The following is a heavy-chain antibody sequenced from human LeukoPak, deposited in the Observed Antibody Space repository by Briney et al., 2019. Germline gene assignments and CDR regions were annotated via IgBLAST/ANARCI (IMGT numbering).Heavy chain of an antibody. V-gene: IGHV3-7*01. CDR2: IKQDGSEK. D-gene: IGHD2-2*01. Sequence: GGSLRLSCAASGFTFSSYWMSWIRQAPGKGLEWVANIKQDGSEKYYVDSVKGRFTISRDNAKNSLYLQMNSLRAEDTAVYYCARAVGYCSSTSCGSRWFDLWGRGTLVTVSS. CDR1: GFTFSSYW. CDR3: ARAVGYCSSTSCGSRWFDL. J-gene: IGHJ2*01.